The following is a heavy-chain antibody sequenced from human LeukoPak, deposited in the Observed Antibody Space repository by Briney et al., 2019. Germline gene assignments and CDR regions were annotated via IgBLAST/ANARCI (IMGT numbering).Heavy chain of an antibody. Sequence: SETLSLTCTVSGGSINTYYWSWIRQPPGKGLEWVGYIYYSGSTNYKPSLKRRVTISVDTSKNQFSLKVSSVTAADTAVYYCASSRSSSGWSLIDYWGQGALVTVSS. J-gene: IGHJ4*02. CDR2: IYYSGST. D-gene: IGHD6-19*01. CDR1: GGSINTYY. V-gene: IGHV4-59*01. CDR3: ASSRSSSGWSLIDY.